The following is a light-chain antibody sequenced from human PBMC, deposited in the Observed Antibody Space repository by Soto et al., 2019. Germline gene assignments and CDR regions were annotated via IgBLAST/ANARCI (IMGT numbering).Light chain of an antibody. CDR2: DAS. J-gene: IGKJ5*01. Sequence: EIVLAQSPDILSLSPGERATLSCRASQSISDKLAWYQQRPGQAPRLLIYDASSRATGLPARFSGSGSGTDFTLTISRVEPEDFAVYYCQQYGSSITFGQGTRL. V-gene: IGKV3-20*01. CDR3: QQYGSSIT. CDR1: QSISDK.